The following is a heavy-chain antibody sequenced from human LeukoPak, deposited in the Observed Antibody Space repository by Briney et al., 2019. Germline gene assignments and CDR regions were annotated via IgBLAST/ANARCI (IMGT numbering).Heavy chain of an antibody. CDR1: GGTFSSYA. D-gene: IGHD2-15*01. Sequence: ASVKVSCKASGGTFSSYAISWVRQAPGQGLEWMGGIIPIFGTANYAQKFQGRVTMTRDTSISTAYMELSRLRSVDTAVYYCARSWRFCSGDSCYPIDYWGQGTLVTVSS. CDR3: ARSWRFCSGDSCYPIDY. CDR2: IIPIFGTA. V-gene: IGHV1-69*05. J-gene: IGHJ4*02.